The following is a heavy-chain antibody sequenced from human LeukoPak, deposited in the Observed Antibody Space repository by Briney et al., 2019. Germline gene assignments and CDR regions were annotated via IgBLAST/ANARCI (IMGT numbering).Heavy chain of an antibody. D-gene: IGHD4-17*01. CDR3: LANPVTDYYYYYYMDV. CDR1: GFTFGDYA. V-gene: IGHV3-49*04. CDR2: IRSKAYGGTT. Sequence: GGSLRLSCTASGFTFGDYAMSWVRQAPGKGLEWVGFIRSKAYGGTTAYAASVKGRFTISRDDSKSIAYLQMNSLKTEDTAVYYCLANPVTDYYYYYYMDVWGKGTTVTVSS. J-gene: IGHJ6*03.